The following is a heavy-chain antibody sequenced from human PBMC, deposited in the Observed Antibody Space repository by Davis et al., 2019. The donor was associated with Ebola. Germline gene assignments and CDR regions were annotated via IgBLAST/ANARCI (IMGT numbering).Heavy chain of an antibody. D-gene: IGHD5-18*01. CDR2: ISSNGGST. Sequence: GESLKISCAASGFTFSSYAMHWVRQAPGKGLEYVSAISSNGGSTYYANSVKGRFTISRDDAKNSLYLQMNSLRAEDTAVYYCARGIQLWPKNNWFNPWGQGTLVTVSS. J-gene: IGHJ5*02. V-gene: IGHV3-64*01. CDR3: ARGIQLWPKNNWFNP. CDR1: GFTFSSYA.